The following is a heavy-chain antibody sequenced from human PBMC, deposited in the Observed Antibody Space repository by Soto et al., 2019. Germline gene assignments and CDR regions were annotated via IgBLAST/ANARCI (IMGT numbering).Heavy chain of an antibody. V-gene: IGHV4-30-2*01. CDR3: ARGVGGFGELLRDYYYYGMDV. Sequence: SETLSLTCDVSGDTISTGGYTWAWIRQPPGKGLEWIGYIYHSGRTYYNPSLKSRVTISVDRSKNQFSVKLSSVTAADTAVYYCARGVGGFGELLRDYYYYGMDVWGQGTTVTVSS. CDR1: GDTISTGGYT. D-gene: IGHD3-10*01. J-gene: IGHJ6*02. CDR2: IYHSGRT.